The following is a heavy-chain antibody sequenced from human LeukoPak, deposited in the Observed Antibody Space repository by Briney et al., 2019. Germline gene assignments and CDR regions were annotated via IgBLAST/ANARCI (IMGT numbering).Heavy chain of an antibody. V-gene: IGHV3-64*01. D-gene: IGHD5-12*01. CDR2: ISSNGGSI. Sequence: GGSLRLSCAASGFTFSSYAMHWVRQATGKGLEYVSAISSNGGSIYYANSVKGRFTISRDNSKNTLYLQMGSLRAEDMAVYYCARDSGYDEPMYYFDYWGQGTLVTVSS. CDR3: ARDSGYDEPMYYFDY. CDR1: GFTFSSYA. J-gene: IGHJ4*02.